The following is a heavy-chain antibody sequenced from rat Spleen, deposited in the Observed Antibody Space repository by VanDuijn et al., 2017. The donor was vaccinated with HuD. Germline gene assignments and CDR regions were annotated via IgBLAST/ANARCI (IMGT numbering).Heavy chain of an antibody. V-gene: IGHV3-3*01. Sequence: EVQLQESGPGLVKPSQSLSLTCSVTGYSITSSYRWNWIRKFPGNKLEWMGYINSAGSTNYNPSLKSRISITKDTSKNQFFLQVGSVTTEDTATYYCARSEGTHYYLPFADWGQGTLVTISS. CDR2: INSAGST. D-gene: IGHD1-12*02. CDR1: GYSITSSYR. CDR3: ARSEGTHYYLPFAD. J-gene: IGHJ3*01.